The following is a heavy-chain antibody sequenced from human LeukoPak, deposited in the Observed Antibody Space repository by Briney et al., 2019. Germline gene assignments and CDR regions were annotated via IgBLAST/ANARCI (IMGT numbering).Heavy chain of an antibody. Sequence: GGSLRLSCAASVFTFCNAWMNWVRQAPGKGLEWVGRIKGKTDGGTTDYAAPVKGRFTISRDDSKNTLYLQMNSLKTEDTAVYYCTTRISPFWGQGTLVTVSS. CDR1: VFTFCNAW. CDR3: TTRISPF. V-gene: IGHV3-15*07. J-gene: IGHJ4*02. CDR2: IKGKTDGGTT.